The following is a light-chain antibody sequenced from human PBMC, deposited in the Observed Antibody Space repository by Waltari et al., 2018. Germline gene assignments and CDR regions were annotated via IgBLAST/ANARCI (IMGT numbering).Light chain of an antibody. J-gene: IGLJ2*01. Sequence: QSALTQPASVSGSPGQPITISCTGTSSDVGGYHNVSWYQQHPGKAPKLMIYDVSNRPSGVSNRFSGSKSGNTASLTISGLQAEDEADYYCSSYISSSTLELFGGGTSLTVL. CDR3: SSYISSSTLEL. CDR2: DVS. V-gene: IGLV2-14*03. CDR1: SSDVGGYHN.